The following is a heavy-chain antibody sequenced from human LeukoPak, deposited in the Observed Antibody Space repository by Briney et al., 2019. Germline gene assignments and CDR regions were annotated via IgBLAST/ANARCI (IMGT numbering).Heavy chain of an antibody. CDR3: ARLWFGAYYFDY. J-gene: IGHJ4*02. Sequence: PSETLSLTCAVYGGSFSSYYWGWIRQPPGKGLEWIGNIFYSGSTYYNPSLKSRVTISVDTSKNQFSLKLNSVTAADTAVYYCARLWFGAYYFDYWGQGTLVTVSS. D-gene: IGHD3-10*01. CDR2: IFYSGST. V-gene: IGHV4-34*12. CDR1: GGSFSSYY.